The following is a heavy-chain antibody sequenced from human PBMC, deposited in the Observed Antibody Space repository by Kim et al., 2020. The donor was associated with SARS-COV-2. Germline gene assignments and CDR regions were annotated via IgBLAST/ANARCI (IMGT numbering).Heavy chain of an antibody. CDR3: ARTGGGVAFDI. CDR1: GFTFSSYA. Sequence: GGSLRLSCAASGFTFSSYAMHWVRQAPGKGLEWVAVISYDGSNKYYADSVKGRFTISRDNSKNTLYLQMNSLRAEDTAVYYCARTGGGVAFDIWGQGTMV. D-gene: IGHD2-8*01. CDR2: ISYDGSNK. J-gene: IGHJ3*02. V-gene: IGHV3-30*04.